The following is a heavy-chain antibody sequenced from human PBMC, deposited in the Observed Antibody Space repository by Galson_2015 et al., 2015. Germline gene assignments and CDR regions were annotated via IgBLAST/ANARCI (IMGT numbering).Heavy chain of an antibody. D-gene: IGHD4-23*01. CDR1: GFTFSNAW. V-gene: IGHV3-15*01. CDR2: IKSKTDGGTT. J-gene: IGHJ6*02. CDR3: TTDSPTVGYYYGMGV. Sequence: SLRLSCAASGFTFSNAWMSWVRQAPGKGLEWVGRIKSKTDGGTTDYAAPVKGRLTISRDDSKNTLYLQMNSLKTEDTAVYYCTTDSPTVGYYYGMGVWGQGTTVTVSS.